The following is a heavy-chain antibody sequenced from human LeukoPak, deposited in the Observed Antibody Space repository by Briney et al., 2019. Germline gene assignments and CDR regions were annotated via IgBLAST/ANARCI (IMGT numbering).Heavy chain of an antibody. V-gene: IGHV3-33*01. D-gene: IGHD2-2*01. CDR3: ARDSSTRPFDY. CDR1: GFTFSSYG. Sequence: PGRSLRLSCAASGFTFSSYGMHWVRQAPGKGLEWVAVIWYDGSNKYYADSVKGRFTISRDNSKNTLYLQMNSLRAEDTAVYYCARDSSTRPFDYWGQGTLVTVSS. J-gene: IGHJ4*02. CDR2: IWYDGSNK.